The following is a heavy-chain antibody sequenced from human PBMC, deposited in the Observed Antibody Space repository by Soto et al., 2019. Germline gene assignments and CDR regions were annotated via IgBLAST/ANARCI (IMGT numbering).Heavy chain of an antibody. CDR3: AGALENPYFYYALNV. V-gene: IGHV3-30*03. CDR1: GFSFSSYG. D-gene: IGHD1-1*01. Sequence: GGSVRLSCAASGFSFSSYGMEWVRLAPGKGLEWVAATTYDGGIKHYVDSVKGRFTISRDNSKNTLYLQMNSLRVEDTATYYCAGALENPYFYYALNVSGQGTKVTVSS. CDR2: TTYDGGIK. J-gene: IGHJ6*02.